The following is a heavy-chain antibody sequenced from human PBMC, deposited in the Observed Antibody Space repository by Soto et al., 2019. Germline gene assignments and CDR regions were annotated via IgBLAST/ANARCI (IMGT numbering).Heavy chain of an antibody. CDR2: IFSDNER. Sequence: PTLVNPTETLTLTCTVSGFSLTTGKMGVSWIRQPPGKALEWLAHIFSDNERSYSTSLQGRLTISKDTSGSQVVLSMTNVDPVDTATYYCARMKVDSYQFYYAMDVWGQGTTVTVSS. D-gene: IGHD3-9*01. CDR1: GFSLTTGKMG. CDR3: ARMKVDSYQFYYAMDV. J-gene: IGHJ6*02. V-gene: IGHV2-26*01.